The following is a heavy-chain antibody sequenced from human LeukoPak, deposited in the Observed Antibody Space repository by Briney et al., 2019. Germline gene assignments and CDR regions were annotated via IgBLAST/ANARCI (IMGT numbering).Heavy chain of an antibody. V-gene: IGHV4-59*01. CDR2: IYYSGST. CDR3: ARGDYYYYGTDV. J-gene: IGHJ6*02. Sequence: PSETLSLTCTVSGGSISSYYWSWIRQPPGKGLEWIGYIYYSGSTNYNPSLKSRVTISVDTSKNQFSLKLSSVTAADTAVYYCARGDYYYYGTDVWGQGTTVTVSS. CDR1: GGSISSYY.